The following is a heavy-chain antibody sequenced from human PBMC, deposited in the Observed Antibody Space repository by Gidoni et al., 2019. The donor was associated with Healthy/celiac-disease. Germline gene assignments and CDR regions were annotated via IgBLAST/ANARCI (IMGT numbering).Heavy chain of an antibody. D-gene: IGHD6-19*01. Sequence: IPQPPGKGLAWIGSIDYSGSTYYNPSLKSRVTISVDTSKHQFSLKLSSVTAADTAVYYCARLGYISVWYSDYYYGMDVWGQGTTVTVSS. CDR2: IDYSGST. V-gene: IGHV4-39*01. CDR3: ARLGYISVWYSDYYYGMDV. J-gene: IGHJ6*02.